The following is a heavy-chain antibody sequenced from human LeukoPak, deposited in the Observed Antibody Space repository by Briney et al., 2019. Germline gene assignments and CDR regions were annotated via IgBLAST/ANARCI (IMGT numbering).Heavy chain of an antibody. CDR3: AKTGSGWKYYFDY. Sequence: PGRSLRLSCAASGFTFDDYAMHWVRQAPGKGLECVSGISWNSGSIGYADSVKGRFTISRDNAKNSLYLQMNSLRAEDTALYYCAKTGSGWKYYFDYWGQGTLVTVSS. J-gene: IGHJ4*02. CDR1: GFTFDDYA. CDR2: ISWNSGSI. V-gene: IGHV3-9*01. D-gene: IGHD6-19*01.